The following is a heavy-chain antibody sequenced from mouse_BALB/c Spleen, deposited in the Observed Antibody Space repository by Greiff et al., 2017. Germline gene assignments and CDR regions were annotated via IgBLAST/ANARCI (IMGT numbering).Heavy chain of an antibody. V-gene: IGHV1-4*02. CDR1: GYTFTSYT. D-gene: IGHD4-1*01. Sequence: VQLQQSAAELARPGASVKMSCKASGYTFTSYTMHWVKQRPGQGLEWIGYINPSSGYTEYNQKFKDKTTLTADKSSSTAYMQLSSLTSEDSAVYYCARNWDAYYFDYWGQGTTLTVSS. J-gene: IGHJ2*01. CDR3: ARNWDAYYFDY. CDR2: INPSSGYT.